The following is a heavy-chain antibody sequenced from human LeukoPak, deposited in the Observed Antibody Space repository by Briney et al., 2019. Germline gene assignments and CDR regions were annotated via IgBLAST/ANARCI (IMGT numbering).Heavy chain of an antibody. CDR1: GYTFTGYY. D-gene: IGHD6-13*01. J-gene: IGHJ6*03. V-gene: IGHV1-2*02. CDR3: ARARSSSWYSSRYYYYYMDV. CDR2: INPNSGGT. Sequence: ASVKVSCKASGYTFTGYYMHWVRQAPGQGLEWMGWINPNSGGTNYAQKFQGRVTMTRDTSISTAYMELSRLRSDDTAVYYCARARSSSWYSSRYYYYYMDVWGKGTTVTISS.